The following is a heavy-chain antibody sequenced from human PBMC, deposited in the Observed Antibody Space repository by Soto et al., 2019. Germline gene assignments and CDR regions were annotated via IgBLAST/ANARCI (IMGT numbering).Heavy chain of an antibody. CDR1: GYTFTGYY. CDR3: AREGGYDILTAEEYYYYYGMDV. Sequence: ASVKVSCKASGYTFTGYYMHWVRQAPGQGLEWMGWINPNSGGTNYAQKFQGWVTMTRDTSISTAYMELSRLRSDDTAVYYCAREGGYDILTAEEYYYYYGMDVWGQGTTVTVSS. CDR2: INPNSGGT. D-gene: IGHD3-9*01. V-gene: IGHV1-2*04. J-gene: IGHJ6*02.